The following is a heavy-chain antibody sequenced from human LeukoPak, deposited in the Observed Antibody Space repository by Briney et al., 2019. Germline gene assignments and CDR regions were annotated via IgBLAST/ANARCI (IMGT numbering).Heavy chain of an antibody. D-gene: IGHD3-22*01. J-gene: IGHJ4*02. V-gene: IGHV3-7*01. CDR2: IKQDGSEK. Sequence: GGSLRLSCAASGFTFSSYWMSWVRQAPGKGLEWVANIKQDGSEKFYVDSVTGRFTISRDNTKNSLYLQMNSLRAEDTAVYYCTKVRDYDGYFDYWGQGTLVTVSS. CDR3: TKVRDYDGYFDY. CDR1: GFTFSSYW.